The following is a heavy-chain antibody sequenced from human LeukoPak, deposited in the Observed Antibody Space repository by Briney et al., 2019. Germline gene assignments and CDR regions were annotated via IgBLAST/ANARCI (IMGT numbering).Heavy chain of an antibody. CDR3: AKAGSKLYWYFDL. J-gene: IGHJ2*01. CDR1: GFTFDDYA. CDR2: ISWNSGSI. D-gene: IGHD1-7*01. V-gene: IGHV3-9*01. Sequence: GRSLRLSCAASGFTFDDYAMHWVRQAPGKGLEWVSGISWNSGSIGYADSVKGRFTISRDNAKNSLYLQMNSLRAEDTALYYCAKAGSKLYWYFDLWGRGTLVTVSS.